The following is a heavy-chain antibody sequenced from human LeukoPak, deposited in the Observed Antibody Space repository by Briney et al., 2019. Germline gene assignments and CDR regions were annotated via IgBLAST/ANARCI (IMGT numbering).Heavy chain of an antibody. D-gene: IGHD3-22*01. CDR1: GFTFSSYE. V-gene: IGHV3-48*03. CDR2: ISSSGSTI. J-gene: IGHJ4*02. Sequence: PGGSLGLSCAASGFTFSSYEMNWVRQAPGKGLEWVSYISSSGSTIYYADSVKGRFTISRDNAKNSLYLQMNSLRAEDTAVYYCARYYYDSSGYTPDYWGQGTLVTVSS. CDR3: ARYYYDSSGYTPDY.